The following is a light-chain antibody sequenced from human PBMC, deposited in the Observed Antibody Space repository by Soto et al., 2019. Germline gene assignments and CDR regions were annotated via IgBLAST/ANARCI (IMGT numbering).Light chain of an antibody. CDR2: AAS. Sequence: DIQLTQSPSFLSASVGDRVTITCRASQDISYYLAWYQQRPGKAPKLLIYAASTLQSGVPSRFSGSGSGTEFTLTISSLQPEDFATYSCQQINSYPLTFGGGTKVEIK. CDR1: QDISYY. J-gene: IGKJ4*01. CDR3: QQINSYPLT. V-gene: IGKV1-9*01.